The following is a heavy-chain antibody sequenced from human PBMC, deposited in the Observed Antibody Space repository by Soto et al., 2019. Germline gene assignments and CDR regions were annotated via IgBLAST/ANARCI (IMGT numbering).Heavy chain of an antibody. V-gene: IGHV3-21*01. Sequence: GGSLRLSCAASGFTFSSYSMNWVRQAPGKGLEWVSSISSSSSYIYYADSVKGRFTISRDNAKNSLYLQMNSLRAEDTAVYYCARAVTHDYGDYGGWFDPWGQGTLVTVSS. CDR2: ISSSSSYI. CDR1: GFTFSSYS. J-gene: IGHJ5*02. D-gene: IGHD4-17*01. CDR3: ARAVTHDYGDYGGWFDP.